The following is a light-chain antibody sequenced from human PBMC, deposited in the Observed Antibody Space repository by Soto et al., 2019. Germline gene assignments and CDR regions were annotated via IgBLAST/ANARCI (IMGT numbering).Light chain of an antibody. Sequence: DIVMTQSPDSLAVSLGERATIDCRSSQNVLHRSNKNNYLAWYQQKPGQPPKLLIYWASNRESGVPDRFSGSRSGPDFTLTITSLQAEDVAVYYCQQHYSTPWTFGQGTKVEIK. J-gene: IGKJ1*01. V-gene: IGKV4-1*01. CDR2: WAS. CDR3: QQHYSTPWT. CDR1: QNVLHRSNKNNY.